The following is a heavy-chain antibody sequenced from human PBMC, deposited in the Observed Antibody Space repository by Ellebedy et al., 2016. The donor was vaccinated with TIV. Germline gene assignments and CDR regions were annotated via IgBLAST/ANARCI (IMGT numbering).Heavy chain of an antibody. Sequence: GESLKISXAASGFTFSSYGMHWVRQAPGKGLEWVAVIWYDGSNKYYADSVKGRFTISRDNSKNTLYLQMNSLRAEDTAVYYCARDHGPFDYWGQGTLVTVSS. J-gene: IGHJ4*02. CDR3: ARDHGPFDY. CDR1: GFTFSSYG. D-gene: IGHD4-17*01. V-gene: IGHV3-33*01. CDR2: IWYDGSNK.